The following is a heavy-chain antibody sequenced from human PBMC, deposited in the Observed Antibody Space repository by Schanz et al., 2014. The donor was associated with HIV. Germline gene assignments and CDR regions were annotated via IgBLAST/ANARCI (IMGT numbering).Heavy chain of an antibody. Sequence: QVQLHQWGAGLLKPSETLSLTCAVYGVSFSGYDWSWIRQPPGKGLEWIGEINHSGSTNYNPSLKSRVTIAVDSSKNQFSLKLSSVTAADTAVYYCARGLVNCSGGSCYSGWFDPWGQGTLVSVSS. CDR1: GVSFSGYD. V-gene: IGHV4-34*01. CDR2: INHSGST. D-gene: IGHD2-15*01. J-gene: IGHJ5*02. CDR3: ARGLVNCSGGSCYSGWFDP.